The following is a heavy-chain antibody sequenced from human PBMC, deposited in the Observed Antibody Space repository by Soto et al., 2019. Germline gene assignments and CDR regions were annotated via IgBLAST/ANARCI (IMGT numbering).Heavy chain of an antibody. J-gene: IGHJ6*02. Sequence: QVQLVESGGGVVQPGRSLRLSCAASGFTFSSYGMHWVRQAPGKGLEWVAGISYDGSNKYYADYLKGRFTISRDNSKNTLYLQMNSLGAEDTAVYYCAKDGYCSSTSCYPDYYSYGMDVWGQGSTVTVSS. CDR3: AKDGYCSSTSCYPDYYSYGMDV. CDR1: GFTFSSYG. D-gene: IGHD2-2*03. CDR2: ISYDGSNK. V-gene: IGHV3-30*18.